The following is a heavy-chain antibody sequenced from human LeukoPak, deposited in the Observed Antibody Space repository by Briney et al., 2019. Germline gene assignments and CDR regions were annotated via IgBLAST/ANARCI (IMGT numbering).Heavy chain of an antibody. Sequence: PGGSLRLSCEASGFTFKLYAMNWVRQAPGKGLEWVSSISGFGTDTYYADSVKGRFTISSESSGNTLYLQMHNLRAEDTAVYYCAKGVRLWFAFYFDYWGQGTLVTVSS. V-gene: IGHV3-23*01. CDR3: AKGVRLWFAFYFDY. CDR1: GFTFKLYA. J-gene: IGHJ4*02. D-gene: IGHD3-10*01. CDR2: ISGFGTDT.